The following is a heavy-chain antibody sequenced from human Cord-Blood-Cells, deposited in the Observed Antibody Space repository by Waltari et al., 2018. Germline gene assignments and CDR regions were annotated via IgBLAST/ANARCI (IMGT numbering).Heavy chain of an antibody. D-gene: IGHD2-2*01. J-gene: IGHJ6*02. CDR2: IIPIFGTA. CDR1: GGTFSSYA. V-gene: IGHV1-69*12. Sequence: QVQLVQSGAEVKNPGSSVKVSCTASGGTFSSYAISWVRQAPGQRLEWMGGIIPIFGTANYAQKFQGRVTITADESTSTAYMELSSLRSEDTAVYYCARDRLKPHCSSTSCYYYYYGMDVWGQGTTVTVSS. CDR3: ARDRLKPHCSSTSCYYYYYGMDV.